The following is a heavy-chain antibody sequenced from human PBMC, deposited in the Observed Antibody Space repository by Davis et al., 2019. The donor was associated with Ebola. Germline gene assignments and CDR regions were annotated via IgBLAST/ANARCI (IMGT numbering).Heavy chain of an antibody. V-gene: IGHV3-48*04. D-gene: IGHD6-19*01. J-gene: IGHJ4*02. CDR1: GFTFSSYS. CDR3: AKSQQWRTVIDY. Sequence: PGGSLRLSCAASGFTFSSYSMNWVRQAPGKGLEWVSYISSSGSTIYYADSVKGRFTISRDNAKNSLYLQMNSLRAEDTAVYYCAKSQQWRTVIDYWGQGTLVTVSS. CDR2: ISSSGSTI.